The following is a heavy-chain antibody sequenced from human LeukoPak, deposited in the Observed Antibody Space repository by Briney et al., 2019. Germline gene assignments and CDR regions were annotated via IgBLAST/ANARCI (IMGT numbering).Heavy chain of an antibody. Sequence: PSETLSLTCTVSGYSISSGYYWGWIRQPPGRGLEWIGSIYHSGSTYYNPSLKSRVTISVDTSKNQFSLKLSSVTAADTAVYYCAGRWLQFAFFDYWGQGTLVTVSS. J-gene: IGHJ4*02. CDR1: GYSISSGYY. D-gene: IGHD5-24*01. CDR3: AGRWLQFAFFDY. V-gene: IGHV4-38-2*02. CDR2: IYHSGST.